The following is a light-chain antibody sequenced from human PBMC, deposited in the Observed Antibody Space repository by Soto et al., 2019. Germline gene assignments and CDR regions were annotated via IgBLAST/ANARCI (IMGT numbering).Light chain of an antibody. CDR3: QKYNSAPRT. J-gene: IGKJ4*01. CDR2: AAS. V-gene: IGKV1-27*01. CDR1: QDISNN. Sequence: DIQMTQSPSSLSASVGDRVTITCRASQDISNNLAWYQQKPGKVPKLLIYAASTLQSGVPPRFSGSGSVTDFTLTISSLQPEDVATYYCQKYNSAPRTFGGGTKVEIK.